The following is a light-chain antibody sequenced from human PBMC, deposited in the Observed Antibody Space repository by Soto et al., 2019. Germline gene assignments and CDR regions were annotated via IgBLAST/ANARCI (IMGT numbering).Light chain of an antibody. V-gene: IGKV3-15*01. CDR2: GAA. J-gene: IGKJ1*01. Sequence: EIVMTQAPATPSVSPGERATPSCRAGESISNNLAWYQQKPGQAPRLLIYGAATRAAGIPARFSGRGSGTEFTLTISSLQSEDFGVYYCQQYNNWPGTFGQGTKVDIK. CDR1: ESISNN. CDR3: QQYNNWPGT.